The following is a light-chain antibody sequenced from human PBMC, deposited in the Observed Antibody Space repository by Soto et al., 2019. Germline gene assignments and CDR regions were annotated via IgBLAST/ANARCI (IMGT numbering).Light chain of an antibody. Sequence: QSVLTQPPPASGTPGQRVTISCSGSSSNIESNTVYWYQQLPGMAPRLLIHTNDRRPSGVPDRFSGSKSGTSASLAISGLQSEDEADYYCLAWDDTLNGKIFGIGTKVTV. J-gene: IGLJ1*01. CDR3: LAWDDTLNGKI. V-gene: IGLV1-44*01. CDR2: TND. CDR1: SSNIESNT.